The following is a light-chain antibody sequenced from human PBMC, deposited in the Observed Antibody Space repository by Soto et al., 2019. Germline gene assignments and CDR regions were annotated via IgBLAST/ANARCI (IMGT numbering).Light chain of an antibody. J-gene: IGKJ4*01. CDR2: DAV. Sequence: ESVLTQSPATLSLSPGERATLSRRASQTVHNYLAWYQQKPGQVPRLLIYDAVRRATGIPDRFSGSVSVTDFTLTINSLEPEDFAVYYCQQRSGRLTFGGGTRVEVK. V-gene: IGKV3-11*01. CDR3: QQRSGRLT. CDR1: QTVHNY.